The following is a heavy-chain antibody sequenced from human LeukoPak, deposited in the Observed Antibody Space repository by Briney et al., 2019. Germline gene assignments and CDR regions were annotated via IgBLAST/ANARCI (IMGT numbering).Heavy chain of an antibody. V-gene: IGHV4-31*03. CDR1: GGSISSNSYY. D-gene: IGHD4-17*01. Sequence: SETLSLTCTVSGGSISSNSYYWGWIRQHPGKGLEWIGYIYYSGSTYYNPSLKSRVTISVDTSKNQFSLKLSSVTAADTAVYYCARVQALTTVTIYYFDYWGQGTLVTVSS. CDR2: IYYSGST. J-gene: IGHJ4*02. CDR3: ARVQALTTVTIYYFDY.